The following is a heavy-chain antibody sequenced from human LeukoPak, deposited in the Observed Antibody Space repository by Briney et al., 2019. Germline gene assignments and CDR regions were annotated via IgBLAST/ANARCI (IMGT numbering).Heavy chain of an antibody. CDR1: GFTFSHYS. D-gene: IGHD3-16*01. J-gene: IGHJ6*02. CDR3: AKARGSEGMDV. Sequence: GGSLRPSCAASGFTFSHYSVNWVRQAPGKGLEWVSAISASGSYIYYADSVKGRFTISRDNAKNSLYLQMNSLRAEDTAVYYCAKARGSEGMDVWGQGTTVTVSS. CDR2: ISASGSYI. V-gene: IGHV3-21*01.